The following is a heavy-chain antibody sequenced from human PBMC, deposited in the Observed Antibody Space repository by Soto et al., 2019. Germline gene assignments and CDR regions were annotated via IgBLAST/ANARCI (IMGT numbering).Heavy chain of an antibody. Sequence: QVHLQQSGPGLLKPSETLSLTCSVSGGTISGYYCTWIPQPAGKGLEWIGRIYSSGNTKYNPSLQSLGTMSLDRSYNQFSLRLTSVTAADTAVYSWARGQRFSDWFAPWGQGTLVTVSA. CDR1: GGTISGYY. CDR3: ARGQRFSDWFAP. J-gene: IGHJ5*02. CDR2: IYSSGNT. D-gene: IGHD3-3*01. V-gene: IGHV4-4*07.